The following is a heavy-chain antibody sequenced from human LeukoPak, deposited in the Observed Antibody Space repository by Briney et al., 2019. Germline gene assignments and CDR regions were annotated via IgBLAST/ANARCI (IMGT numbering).Heavy chain of an antibody. D-gene: IGHD3-22*01. Sequence: ASVKVSCTASGYTFTSYGISWVRQAPGQGLEWMGWISAYNGNTNYAQKLQGRVTMTTDTSTSTAYMELRSLRSDDTAVYYCARDSQIDYYDSSGYYHTWGQGTLVTVSS. J-gene: IGHJ5*02. CDR1: GYTFTSYG. V-gene: IGHV1-18*01. CDR3: ARDSQIDYYDSSGYYHT. CDR2: ISAYNGNT.